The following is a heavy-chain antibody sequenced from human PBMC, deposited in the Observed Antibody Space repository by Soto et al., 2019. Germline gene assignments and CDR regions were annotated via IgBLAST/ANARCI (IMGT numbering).Heavy chain of an antibody. J-gene: IGHJ6*02. CDR2: IKSKSDGGTT. D-gene: IGHD3-10*01. Sequence: EVQLVESGGGLAKPGGSLRLSCAASGFTLSNAWMNWVRQGPGKGREWVGRIKSKSDGGTTDYAEPVKGRFTISRDDSRNTLYLQMSSLNTEDTALSSGVTSTTDLTDHYYLHGMDVWGQGTTVTVSS. CDR3: VTSTTDLTDHYYLHGMDV. V-gene: IGHV3-15*07. CDR1: GFTLSNAW.